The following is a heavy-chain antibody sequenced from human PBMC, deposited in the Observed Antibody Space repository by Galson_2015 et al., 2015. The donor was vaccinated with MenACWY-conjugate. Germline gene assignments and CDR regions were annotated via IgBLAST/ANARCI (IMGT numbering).Heavy chain of an antibody. CDR2: ITASGDDT. D-gene: IGHD5-18*01. CDR3: AKVKWMQLWSTYDY. V-gene: IGHV3-23*01. Sequence: SLRLSCAASGFAFASYAMTWVRQAPGKGLQWVSSITASGDDTTYADSVKGRLTISRDNSKYMLYLQLNSLRAEDTAIYFCAKVKWMQLWSTYDYWGQGTLVTVSS. CDR1: GFAFASYA. J-gene: IGHJ4*02.